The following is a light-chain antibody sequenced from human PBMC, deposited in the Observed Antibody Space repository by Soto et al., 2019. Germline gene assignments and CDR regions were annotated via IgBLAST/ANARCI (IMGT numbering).Light chain of an antibody. CDR3: QQSYSIPLT. V-gene: IGKV1-39*01. J-gene: IGKJ3*01. CDR1: RTINSY. Sequence: DLQMTQSPSSLSASVGDRVTITCRASRTINSYLNWYQQKPDKAPKLLIYAASSLQSGVPSRFSGSGSGTHFTLTISSLQPEDSATYFCQQSYSIPLTFGPGTKVDIQ. CDR2: AAS.